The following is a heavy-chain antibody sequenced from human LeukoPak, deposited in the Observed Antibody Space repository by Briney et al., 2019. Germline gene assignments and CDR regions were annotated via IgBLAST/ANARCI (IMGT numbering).Heavy chain of an antibody. J-gene: IGHJ5*02. CDR1: GGSFSGYY. CDR3: ARLEIAAAGNRWFDP. V-gene: IGHV4-34*01. CDR2: INHSGST. D-gene: IGHD6-13*01. Sequence: SETLSLTCAVYGGSFSGYYWSWIRQPPGKGLEWIGEINHSGSTNYNPSLKSRVTISVDTSKNQFSLKLSSVTAADTAVYYCARLEIAAAGNRWFDPWGQGTLVTVSS.